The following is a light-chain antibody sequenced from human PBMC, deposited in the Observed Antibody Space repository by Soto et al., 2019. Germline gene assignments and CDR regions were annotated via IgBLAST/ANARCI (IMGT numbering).Light chain of an antibody. V-gene: IGKV3-15*01. J-gene: IGKJ4*01. CDR2: GAS. CDR3: QQYDNWPQLT. CDR1: QRVGGD. Sequence: IVMTQSPATMSVSPGATAILSGRASQRVGGDLAWYQRKPAPAPRLLIYGASSRAPGIPTRFSGSGSGTEFILPISSLQSEDFSVYYCQQYDNWPQLTFGGGTKVDIK.